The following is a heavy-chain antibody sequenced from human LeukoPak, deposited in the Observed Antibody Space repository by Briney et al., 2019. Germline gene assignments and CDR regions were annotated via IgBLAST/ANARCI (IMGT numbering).Heavy chain of an antibody. CDR3: ARAIASLVYSSSWSFDY. J-gene: IGHJ4*02. CDR1: GGSISSSNW. D-gene: IGHD6-13*01. V-gene: IGHV4-4*02. Sequence: PSGTLSLTCAVSGGSISSSNWWSWVRQPPGKGLEWIGEIYHSGSTNCNPPLKSRVTISVDTSKNQFSLKLSSVTAADTAVYYCARAIASLVYSSSWSFDYWGQGTLVTVSS. CDR2: IYHSGST.